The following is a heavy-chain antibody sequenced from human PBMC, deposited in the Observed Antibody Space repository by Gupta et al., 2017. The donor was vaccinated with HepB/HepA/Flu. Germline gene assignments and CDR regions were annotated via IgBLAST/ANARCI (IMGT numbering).Heavy chain of an antibody. V-gene: IGHV1-2*02. CDR2: MNPNNGGT. CDR1: GYIFIGYY. CDR3: ARDPRPIGNVAFWRGDYED. Sequence: QVRLVQSGAEVKNPGASVKVSCKASGYIFIGYYLHWVRQAPGQGPEWMGWMNPNNGGTDIAQQGRGRVSMTRDTSVNTEYMDLSRLTYDDSAVYFCARDPRPIGNVAFWRGDYEDWGQGTLVTVSS. J-gene: IGHJ1*01. D-gene: IGHD3-3*01.